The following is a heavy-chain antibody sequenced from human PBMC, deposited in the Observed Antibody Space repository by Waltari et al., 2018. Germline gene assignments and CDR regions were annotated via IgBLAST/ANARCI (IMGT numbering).Heavy chain of an antibody. CDR2: INPNSGGT. V-gene: IGHV1-2*06. CDR1: GYTFTGYY. D-gene: IGHD1-26*01. CDR3: ARDMGGEIAYNWFDP. J-gene: IGHJ5*02. Sequence: QVQLVQSGAEVKKPGASVKVSCKASGYTFTGYYMHWVRQAPGQGLEWMGRINPNSGGTNDAQKFQGRVTMTRDTSISTAYRELSRLRSDDTAVYYCARDMGGEIAYNWFDPWGQGTLVTVSS.